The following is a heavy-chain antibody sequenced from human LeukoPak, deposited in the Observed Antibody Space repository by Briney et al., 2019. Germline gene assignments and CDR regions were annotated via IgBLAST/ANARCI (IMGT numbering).Heavy chain of an antibody. CDR3: ARALSGPAFDI. J-gene: IGHJ3*02. CDR2: IYYSGST. V-gene: IGHV4-59*08. Sequence: PSETLSLTCTVSGGSISSYYWSWIRQPPGKGLEWIGYIYYSGSTNYSPSLKSRVTISVDTSKNQFSLKVSSVTVADTAVYYCARALSGPAFDIWGQGTMVTVSS. D-gene: IGHD3-10*01. CDR1: GGSISSYY.